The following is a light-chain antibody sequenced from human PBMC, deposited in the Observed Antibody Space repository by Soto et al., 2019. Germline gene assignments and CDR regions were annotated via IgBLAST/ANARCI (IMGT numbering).Light chain of an antibody. CDR3: QQYNSYSPLA. Sequence: DIQMTQSPSTLSASVGDRVTITCRASQSIGSWLAWYQQKPGKAPNLLIYKASTLESGVPSRFSGSGSGTEFTLTISRLQPDDFATYYCQQYNSYSPLAFGQGTKVEIK. V-gene: IGKV1-5*03. CDR2: KAS. CDR1: QSIGSW. J-gene: IGKJ1*01.